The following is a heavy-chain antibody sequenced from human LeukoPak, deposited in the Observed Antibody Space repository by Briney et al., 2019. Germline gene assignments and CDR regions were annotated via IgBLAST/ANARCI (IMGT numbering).Heavy chain of an antibody. CDR2: IYSGGST. D-gene: IGHD6-13*01. J-gene: IGHJ6*02. Sequence: LSLTCAVYGGSFSGYYWSWVRQAPGKGLEWVSVIYSGGSTYYADSVKGRFTISRDNSKNTLYLQMNSLRAEDTAVYYCARVVLYYYGMDVWGQGTTVTVSS. CDR1: GGSFSGYY. V-gene: IGHV3-66*01. CDR3: ARVVLYYYGMDV.